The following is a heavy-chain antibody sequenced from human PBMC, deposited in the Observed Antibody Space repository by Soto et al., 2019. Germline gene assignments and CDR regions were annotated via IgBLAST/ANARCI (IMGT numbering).Heavy chain of an antibody. Sequence: SQTLSLTCAISGDSVSSNSGAWNWIRQSPSRGLEWLGRTYYRSTWYNNYAISVKSRITINPDTSGNQFSLQVNSVTPEDTAVYYCARGLGDNRGYYFDYWGQGTLVTVS. CDR3: ARGLGDNRGYYFDY. CDR1: GDSVSSNSGA. V-gene: IGHV6-1*01. CDR2: TYYRSTWYN. D-gene: IGHD3-22*01. J-gene: IGHJ4*02.